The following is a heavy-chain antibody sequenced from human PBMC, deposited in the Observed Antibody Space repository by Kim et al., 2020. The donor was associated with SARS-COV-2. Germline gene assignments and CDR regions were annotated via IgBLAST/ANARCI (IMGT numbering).Heavy chain of an antibody. V-gene: IGHV3-43*01. J-gene: IGHJ6*02. D-gene: IGHD5-18*01. CDR3: ARTAMVTADYYVMDV. Sequence: SVKGRLTISRDKSKNSLYMQMNSLRTEDTALYYCARTAMVTADYYVMDVWGQGTTVTVSS.